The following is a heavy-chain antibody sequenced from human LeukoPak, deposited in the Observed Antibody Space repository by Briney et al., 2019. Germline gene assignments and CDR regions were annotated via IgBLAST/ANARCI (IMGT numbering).Heavy chain of an antibody. V-gene: IGHV1-2*02. CDR1: GYTFTGYY. D-gene: IGHD6-6*01. CDR3: ARVGVYSSSSKDWFDP. CDR2: INPNSGGT. J-gene: IGHJ5*02. Sequence: ASVKVSCKASGYTFTGYYMHWVRQAPGQGLEWMGWINPNSGGTNYAQKFQGRVTMTRDTSISTAYMELSRLRSDDTAVYYCARVGVYSSSSKDWFDPWGQGTLVTVSS.